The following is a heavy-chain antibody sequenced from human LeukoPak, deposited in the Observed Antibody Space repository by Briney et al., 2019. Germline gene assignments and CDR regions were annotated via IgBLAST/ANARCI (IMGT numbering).Heavy chain of an antibody. CDR3: ARNGKQLVSYYYYYYYMDV. J-gene: IGHJ6*03. D-gene: IGHD6-13*01. V-gene: IGHV3-7*01. CDR1: GFSLSAYW. CDR2: INRDGSQK. Sequence: GGSLRLSCAASGFSLSAYWMTWVRQAPGKGLEWVANINRDGSQKNHVDSVKGRFTISRDNAKNSLYLQMNSLRAEDTAVYYCARNGKQLVSYYYYYYYMDVWGKGTTVTVSS.